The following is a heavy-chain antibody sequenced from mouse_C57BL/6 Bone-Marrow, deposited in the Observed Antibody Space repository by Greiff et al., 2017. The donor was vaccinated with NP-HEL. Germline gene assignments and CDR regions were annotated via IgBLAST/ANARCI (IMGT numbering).Heavy chain of an antibody. CDR3: TRGYGSTSYWYFDV. V-gene: IGHV1-15*01. D-gene: IGHD1-1*01. CDR2: IDPETGGT. J-gene: IGHJ1*03. Sequence: LQESGAELVRPGASVTLSCKASGYTFTDYEMHWVKQTPVHGLEWIGAIDPETGGTAYNQKFKGKAILTADKSSSTAYMELRSLTSEDSAVYYCTRGYGSTSYWYFDVWGTGTTVTVSS. CDR1: GYTFTDYE.